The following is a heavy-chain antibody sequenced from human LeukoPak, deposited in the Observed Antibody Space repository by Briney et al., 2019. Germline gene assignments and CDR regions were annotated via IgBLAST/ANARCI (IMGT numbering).Heavy chain of an antibody. J-gene: IGHJ6*02. CDR1: GYTFTGYY. CDR2: INPNSGGT. D-gene: IGHD6-19*01. CDR3: ARGVAVAGLPWYDYGMDV. Sequence: GSVKVSCKASGYTFTGYYMHWVRQAPGQGLEWVGWINPNSGGTNYAQKFQGWVTMTRDTSISTAYMELSRLRSDDTAVYYCARGVAVAGLPWYDYGMDVWGQGTTVTVSS. V-gene: IGHV1-2*04.